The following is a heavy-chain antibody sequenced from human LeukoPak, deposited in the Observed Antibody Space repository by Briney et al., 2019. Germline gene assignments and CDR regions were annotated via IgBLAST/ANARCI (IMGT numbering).Heavy chain of an antibody. D-gene: IGHD3-9*01. Sequence: SQTLPLTCAISGDSVSVKSDVWNWIRQSPSRGLEWLGRTYYRSKWINDYATSVKSRIIISPDTPKNQFSLHLNSVTPEDTAVYYCARDADWAYDAFDIWGQGTMVTVSS. CDR2: TYYRSKWIN. CDR3: ARDADWAYDAFDI. J-gene: IGHJ3*02. V-gene: IGHV6-1*01. CDR1: GDSVSVKSDV.